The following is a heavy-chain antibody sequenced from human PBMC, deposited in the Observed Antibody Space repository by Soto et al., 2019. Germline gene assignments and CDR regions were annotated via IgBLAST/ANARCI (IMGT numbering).Heavy chain of an antibody. CDR3: TRPHASLWGSYRTIQSYGMDV. D-gene: IGHD3-16*02. J-gene: IGHJ6*02. Sequence: QVQLLQSGAEVKKPGASVKVSCKASGYTFTSFDSHWVRQATGQMLEWLGGMNTNSGNTDFAQKFQGRVSMTRDTSISTAYMELSNLRSEDTAVYYCTRPHASLWGSYRTIQSYGMDVWGQGTTVTVS. CDR2: MNTNSGNT. CDR1: GYTFTSFD. V-gene: IGHV1-8*01.